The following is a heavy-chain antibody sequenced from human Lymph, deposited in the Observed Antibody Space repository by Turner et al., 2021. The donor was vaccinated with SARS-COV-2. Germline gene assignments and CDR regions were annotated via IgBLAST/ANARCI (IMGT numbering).Heavy chain of an antibody. CDR1: RFTFSSYA. D-gene: IGHD1-1*01. CDR3: AKDPNWYVLSAVDY. Sequence: EVQMLESGGGLVQPGGSLRLSCAASRFTFSSYAMSWVRQAPGKGLEWVSTISGSGCSTYYADSVKGRFTISRDNSKNTLYLQMNSLRAEDTAVYYCAKDPNWYVLSAVDYWGQGTLVTVSS. CDR2: ISGSGCST. V-gene: IGHV3-23*01. J-gene: IGHJ4*02.